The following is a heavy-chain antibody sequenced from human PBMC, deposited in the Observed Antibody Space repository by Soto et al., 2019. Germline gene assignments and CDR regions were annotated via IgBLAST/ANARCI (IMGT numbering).Heavy chain of an antibody. CDR2: IYYSGST. CDR3: ARGGGYCSSTSRYPNWFDP. CDR1: GGSVSSGSYY. J-gene: IGHJ5*02. Sequence: LSLTCTVSGGSVSSGSYYWSWIRQPPGKGLEWIGYIYYSGSTNYNPSLKSRVTISVDTSKNQFSLKLSSVTAADTAVYYCARGGGYCSSTSRYPNWFDPWGQGTLVTVSS. D-gene: IGHD2-2*01. V-gene: IGHV4-61*01.